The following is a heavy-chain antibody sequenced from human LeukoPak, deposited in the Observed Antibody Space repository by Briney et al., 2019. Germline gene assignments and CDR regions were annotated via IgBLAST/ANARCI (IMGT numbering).Heavy chain of an antibody. Sequence: SEILSLTCAVTVGSISSYDRSWIRQPPWKGLEWIGYIYYSGSTNYNPSLKSRVTISVDTSKNQFSLKLSSVTAADTAVYYCARDKWGAFVTWGQGTLVTVSS. CDR3: ARDKWGAFVT. D-gene: IGHD7-27*01. J-gene: IGHJ5*02. V-gene: IGHV4-59*01. CDR2: IYYSGST. CDR1: VGSISSYD.